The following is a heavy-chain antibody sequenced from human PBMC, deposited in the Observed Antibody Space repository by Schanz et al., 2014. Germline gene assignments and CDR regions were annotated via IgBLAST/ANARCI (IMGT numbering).Heavy chain of an antibody. CDR1: GGSISSSNYY. V-gene: IGHV4-39*01. J-gene: IGHJ4*02. Sequence: QLQLQESGPGLVKPSETLSLTCTVSGGSISSSNYYWGWIRQPPGKGLEWIESIYYSGSTYYNPSFKSRVTTPVDTSKNQFSLKLSSVTAADTAVYYCARQFYDILTGYWFPYYFDYWGQGTLVTVSS. CDR2: IYYSGST. D-gene: IGHD3-9*01. CDR3: ARQFYDILTGYWFPYYFDY.